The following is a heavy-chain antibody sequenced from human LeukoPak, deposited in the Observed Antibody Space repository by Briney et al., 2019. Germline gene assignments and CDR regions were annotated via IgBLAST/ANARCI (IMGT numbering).Heavy chain of an antibody. Sequence: QSGGSLRLSCAASGFTFSSYGMHWVRQAPGKGLEWVSILYHGGSTYYADSVKGRFSISRDTSKNTLYLQMNSLRVEDTAVYYCATRRFGELTYWGQGTLVTVSS. CDR2: LYHGGST. CDR3: ATRRFGELTY. V-gene: IGHV3-66*01. CDR1: GFTFSSYG. J-gene: IGHJ4*02. D-gene: IGHD3-10*01.